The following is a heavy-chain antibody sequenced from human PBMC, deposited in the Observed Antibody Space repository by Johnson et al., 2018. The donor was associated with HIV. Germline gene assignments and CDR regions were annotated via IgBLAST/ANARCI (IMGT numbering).Heavy chain of an antibody. V-gene: IGHV3-23*04. J-gene: IGHJ3*02. D-gene: IGHD5-18*01. CDR2: IGGSGGST. CDR1: GFTFSSYA. Sequence: VQLVESGGGLVQPGWSLRLSCAASGFTFSSYAMTWVRQAPGKGLEWVSGIGGSGGSTLYEESVKGRFTPSRDNAKNSLYLQMNSLRAEETAVYYCAKDLRGYSYGLGAFDIWGQGTMVTVSS. CDR3: AKDLRGYSYGLGAFDI.